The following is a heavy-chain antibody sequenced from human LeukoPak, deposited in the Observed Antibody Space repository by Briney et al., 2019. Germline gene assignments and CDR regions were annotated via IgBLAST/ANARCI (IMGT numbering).Heavy chain of an antibody. J-gene: IGHJ4*02. Sequence: ASVKVSCKASGGTFSSYAISWVRQAPGQGLEWMGRIIPILGIANYAQKFQGRVTITADKSTSTAYMGLSSLRSEDTAVYYCARWTGYSYGPEGLDYWGQGTLVTVSS. CDR2: IIPILGIA. CDR1: GGTFSSYA. CDR3: ARWTGYSYGPEGLDY. D-gene: IGHD5-18*01. V-gene: IGHV1-69*04.